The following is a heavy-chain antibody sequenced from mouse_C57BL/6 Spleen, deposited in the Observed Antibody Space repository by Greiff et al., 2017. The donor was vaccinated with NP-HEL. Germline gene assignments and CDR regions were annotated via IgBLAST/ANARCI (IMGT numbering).Heavy chain of an antibody. J-gene: IGHJ4*01. V-gene: IGHV1-77*01. CDR1: GYTFTDYY. D-gene: IGHD1-1*01. CDR2: IGPGSGST. CDR3: ARKKEITTVVSYYYAMDY. Sequence: QVQLQQSGAELVKPGASVKISCKASGYTFTDYYINWVKQRPGQGLEWIGKIGPGSGSTYYNEKFKGKATLTADTSSSTAYMQLSSLTSEDSAVYFWARKKEITTVVSYYYAMDYWGQGTSVTVSS.